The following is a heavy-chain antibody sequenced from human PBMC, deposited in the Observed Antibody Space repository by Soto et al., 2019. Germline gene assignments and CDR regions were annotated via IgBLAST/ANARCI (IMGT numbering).Heavy chain of an antibody. V-gene: IGHV3-21*04. D-gene: IGHD3-3*01. J-gene: IGHJ6*02. CDR1: GFTFNNYN. CDR3: AREIRYYDFWSGPLTLYSDYYYGMDV. Sequence: PGGSLRLSCAGSGFTFNNYNINWVRQAPGKGLEWISSISRSSDYIYYADSVRGRFTVSRDNAKASMFLQMNSLRADDTAVYYCAREIRYYDFWSGPLTLYSDYYYGMDVWGQGTTVTVSS. CDR2: ISRSSDYI.